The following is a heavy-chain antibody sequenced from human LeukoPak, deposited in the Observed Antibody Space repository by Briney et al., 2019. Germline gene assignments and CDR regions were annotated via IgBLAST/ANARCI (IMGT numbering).Heavy chain of an antibody. CDR3: ARDDLDYPFDC. CDR1: GFTVSSNY. V-gene: IGHV3-66*02. J-gene: IGHJ4*02. CDR2: IYSGGST. D-gene: IGHD4-11*01. Sequence: GGSLRLSCAASGFTVSSNYMNWVRQAPGKGLEWVSVIYSGGSTYYADSVKGRFTISRDKSKNTLYLQMYSLRAEDTAVYYCARDDLDYPFDCWGQGTLVTVSS.